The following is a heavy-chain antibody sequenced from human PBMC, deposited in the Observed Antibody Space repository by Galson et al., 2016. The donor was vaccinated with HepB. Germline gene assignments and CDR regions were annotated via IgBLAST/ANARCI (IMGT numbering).Heavy chain of an antibody. V-gene: IGHV6-1*01. CDR3: ARSYLLGRGFGS. J-gene: IGHJ4*02. Sequence: CAIPGDSVSSNSAGWYWIRQSPSSGLEWLGRTYYRSKWPFDYAESVESRIAINPDTAKNQFSLQLNSVTPEDTSIYYCARSYLLGRGFGSWGQGTLVTVSS. D-gene: IGHD7-27*01. CDR1: GDSVSSNSAG. CDR2: TYYRSKWPF.